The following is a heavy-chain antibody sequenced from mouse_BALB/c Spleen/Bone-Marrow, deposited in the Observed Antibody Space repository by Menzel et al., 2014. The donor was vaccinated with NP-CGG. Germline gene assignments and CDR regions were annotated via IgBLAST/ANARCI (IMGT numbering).Heavy chain of an antibody. V-gene: IGHV1-4*01. Sequence: QVQLQQPGAELARPGASVKMSCRASGYTFXTYTMHWVKQRPGQGLEWIGYINPSSGYTYYNQKFKDKATLTADKSPSAAYLQLSSLTSEDSAVYYCARVYGNYDAMDYWGQGTSVTVSS. CDR3: ARVYGNYDAMDY. CDR2: INPSSGYT. J-gene: IGHJ4*01. CDR1: GYTFXTYT. D-gene: IGHD2-1*01.